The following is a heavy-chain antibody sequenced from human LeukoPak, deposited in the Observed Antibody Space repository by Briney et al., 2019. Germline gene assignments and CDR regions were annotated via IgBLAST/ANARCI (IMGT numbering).Heavy chain of an antibody. V-gene: IGHV4-39*07. Sequence: SETLSLTCAVSGGSISGSTGHWGWSRQPPGKGLAWIGSIFYRGSPYYNPSLNSRLTISIDTSKSQFSLKLTSVTAADTAVYYCARVPDYSSSSPDYFDYWGQGTLVTVSS. CDR3: ARVPDYSSSSPDYFDY. D-gene: IGHD6-6*01. CDR1: GGSISGSTGH. J-gene: IGHJ4*02. CDR2: IFYRGSP.